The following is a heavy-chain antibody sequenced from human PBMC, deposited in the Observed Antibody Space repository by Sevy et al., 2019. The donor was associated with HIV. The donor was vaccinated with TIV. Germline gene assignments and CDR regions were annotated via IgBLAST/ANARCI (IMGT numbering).Heavy chain of an antibody. D-gene: IGHD1-1*01. CDR1: GFTFNRYS. CDR3: ALERLSSDVAEYFQN. CDR2: ISFDATNK. J-gene: IGHJ1*01. Sequence: GGYLRLSCAASGFTFNRYSMHWVRQAPGKGLEWVATISFDATNKHYPDSMKGRFTISRYNFQNSLFLQIDSLRPEDTAVYYCALERLSSDVAEYFQNWGQGTLVCVSS. V-gene: IGHV3-30*16.